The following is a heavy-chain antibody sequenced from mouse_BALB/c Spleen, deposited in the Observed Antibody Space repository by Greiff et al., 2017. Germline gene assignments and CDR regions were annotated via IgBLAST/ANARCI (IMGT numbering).Heavy chain of an antibody. J-gene: IGHJ4*01. Sequence: QVQLKESGPGLVAPSQSLSITCTVSGFSLTSYGVHWVRQSPGKGLEWLGVIWRGGSTDYNAAFMSRLSITKDNSKSQVFFKMNSLQADDTAIYYCAYGIPYYYAMDYWGQGTSVTVSS. V-gene: IGHV2-5*01. CDR2: IWRGGST. CDR3: AYGIPYYYAMDY. D-gene: IGHD2-1*01. CDR1: GFSLTSYG.